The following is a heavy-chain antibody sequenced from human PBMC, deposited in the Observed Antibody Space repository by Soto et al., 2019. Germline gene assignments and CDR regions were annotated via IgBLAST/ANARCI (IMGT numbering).Heavy chain of an antibody. Sequence: AAVKVSCKASGYTFSSYAMHWVRQAAGQRLEWMGWINAGYGNTKSSQKFQDRVNISRDTSASTAYMELTSLRSEDTAVYYCARDTGDGTFDFWGQGTLVTVSS. CDR2: INAGYGNT. CDR3: ARDTGDGTFDF. V-gene: IGHV1-3*01. CDR1: GYTFSSYA. J-gene: IGHJ4*02. D-gene: IGHD7-27*01.